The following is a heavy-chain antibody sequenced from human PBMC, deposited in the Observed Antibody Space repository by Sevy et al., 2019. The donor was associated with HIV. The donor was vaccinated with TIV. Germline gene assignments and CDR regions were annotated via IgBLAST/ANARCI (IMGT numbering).Heavy chain of an antibody. CDR3: ARAITIFGLTIILDP. J-gene: IGHJ5*02. D-gene: IGHD3-3*01. Sequence: SQTLSLTCAISGDSVSGDSVAWNWIRQSPSRGLEWLGRTYYRSKWYNDYALSVKGRILVSTDTSKNQVSLQLNSVTPEDTAVYYCARAITIFGLTIILDPWGQGTLVTVSS. CDR2: TYYRSKWYN. CDR1: GDSVSGDSVA. V-gene: IGHV6-1*01.